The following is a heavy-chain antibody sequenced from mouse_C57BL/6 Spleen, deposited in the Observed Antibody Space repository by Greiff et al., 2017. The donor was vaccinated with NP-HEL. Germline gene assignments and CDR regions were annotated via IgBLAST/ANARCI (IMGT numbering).Heavy chain of an antibody. CDR3: AKDSSGYVGY. D-gene: IGHD3-2*02. CDR1: GYTFTSYW. V-gene: IGHV1-64*01. Sequence: QVQLQQPGAELVKPGASVKLSCKASGYTFTSYWMHWVKQRPGQGLEWIGMIHPNSGSTNYNEKFKSKATLTVDQSSSTAYMQLSSLTSEDSAVYYCAKDSSGYVGYWGQGTTLTVSS. CDR2: IHPNSGST. J-gene: IGHJ2*01.